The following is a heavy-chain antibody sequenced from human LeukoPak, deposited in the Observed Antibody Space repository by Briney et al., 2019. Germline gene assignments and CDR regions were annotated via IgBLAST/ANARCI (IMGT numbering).Heavy chain of an antibody. D-gene: IGHD3-10*01. J-gene: IGHJ4*02. V-gene: IGHV3-48*01. CDR2: ISSSSSTI. CDR1: GFTFSSYS. CDR3: AKDSGSGSYYPCYFDY. Sequence: GGSLRLSCAASGFTFSSYSMNWVRQAPGKGLEWVSYISSSSSTIYYADSVRGRFTISRDNAKNSLYRQMNSLRAEDTAVYYCAKDSGSGSYYPCYFDYWGQGTLVTVSS.